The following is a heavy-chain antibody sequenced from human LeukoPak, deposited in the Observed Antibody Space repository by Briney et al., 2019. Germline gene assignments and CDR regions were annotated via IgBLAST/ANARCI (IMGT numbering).Heavy chain of an antibody. Sequence: GGSLRLSCEASGFTFSSYAMHWVRQGPGKGLEWVAVISYDGSNNYYADSVKGRFTISRDNSKNTLYLQMNSLRAEDTAVYYCAKVLALAYYHILTAPPNDWGQGTLVTVSS. J-gene: IGHJ4*02. V-gene: IGHV3-30*18. D-gene: IGHD3-9*01. CDR1: GFTFSSYA. CDR3: AKVLALAYYHILTAPPND. CDR2: ISYDGSNN.